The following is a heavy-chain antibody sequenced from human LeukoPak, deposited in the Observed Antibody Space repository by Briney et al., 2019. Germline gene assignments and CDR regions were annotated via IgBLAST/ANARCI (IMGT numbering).Heavy chain of an antibody. CDR1: GGSISSYY. V-gene: IGHV4-59*08. CDR2: IYYSGST. D-gene: IGHD1-26*01. Sequence: SETLSLTCTVSGGSISSYYWSWIRQAPGKGLEWIGNIYYSGSTNYNPSLKSRVTVSVDTSKNQFSLKLSSVTAADTAVYYCARHGTLGSTTYPLDYWGQGTLVTVPS. CDR3: ARHGTLGSTTYPLDY. J-gene: IGHJ4*02.